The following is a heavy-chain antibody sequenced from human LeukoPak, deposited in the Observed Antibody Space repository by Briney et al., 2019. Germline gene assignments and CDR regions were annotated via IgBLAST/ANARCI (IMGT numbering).Heavy chain of an antibody. D-gene: IGHD3-22*01. CDR1: GGSISSYY. V-gene: IGHV4-59*05. CDR3: ARSDSSGYLSWFDP. CDR2: IYYSGST. Sequence: PSETLSLTCTVSGGSISSYYWSWIRQPPGKGLEWIGSIYYSGSTYYNPSLKSRVTISVDTSENQVSLKLSSVTAADTAVYYCARSDSSGYLSWFDPWGQGTLVTVSS. J-gene: IGHJ5*02.